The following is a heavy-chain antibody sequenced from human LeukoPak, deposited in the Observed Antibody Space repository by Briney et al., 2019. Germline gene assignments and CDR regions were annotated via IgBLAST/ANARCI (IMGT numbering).Heavy chain of an antibody. CDR3: AKLRWFGEFDY. J-gene: IGHJ4*02. CDR2: IYCSGST. V-gene: IGHV4-39*01. Sequence: SETLSLTCTVSGGSISSSSYYWGWIRQPPGKGLEWFGSIYCSGSTYYNPSLKSRVTISIDTSKNQFSLKLSSVTAADTAVYYCAKLRWFGEFDYWGQGTLVTVSS. D-gene: IGHD3-10*01. CDR1: GGSISSSSYY.